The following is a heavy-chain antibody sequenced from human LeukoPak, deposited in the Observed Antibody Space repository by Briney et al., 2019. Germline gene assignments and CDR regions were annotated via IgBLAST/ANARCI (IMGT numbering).Heavy chain of an antibody. CDR3: AREDSGWYVDY. V-gene: IGHV1-2*02. J-gene: IGHJ4*02. Sequence: ASEKVSCKASGYTFTDYYMHWVRQAPGQGLEWMGWINPNSAGTNYAQKFEGRVTMTRDTSISTAYMELSRLRSDDTAVYYCAREDSGWYVDYWGQGTLVTVSS. CDR1: GYTFTDYY. D-gene: IGHD6-19*01. CDR2: INPNSAGT.